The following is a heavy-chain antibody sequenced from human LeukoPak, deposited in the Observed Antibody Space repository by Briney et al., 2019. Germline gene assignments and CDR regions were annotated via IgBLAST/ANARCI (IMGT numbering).Heavy chain of an antibody. CDR2: INSDGSWT. Sequence: GGSLRLSCAASGNYWMHWVRQAPGKGLVWVSHINSDGSWTSYADSVKGRFTISKGNAKNTVYLQMDSLRAEDTAVYYCVSFYETYWGRGTLVTVSS. V-gene: IGHV3-74*01. CDR1: GNYW. D-gene: IGHD2/OR15-2a*01. J-gene: IGHJ4*02. CDR3: VSFYETY.